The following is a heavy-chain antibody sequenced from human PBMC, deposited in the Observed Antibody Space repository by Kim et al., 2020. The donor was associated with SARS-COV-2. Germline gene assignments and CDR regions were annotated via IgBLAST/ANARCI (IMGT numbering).Heavy chain of an antibody. Sequence: SETLSLTCTVSGVSVSRSNYYWNWIRQPPGKGLEWIGYFYYSGTTNYNPSLRSRVTISVDTSNNRFSLKLTSVTAADTAVYYCARDGDGFNSDVFSWYFDIWGRGTLVTVSS. CDR2: FYYSGTT. CDR1: GVSVSRSNYY. V-gene: IGHV4-61*01. J-gene: IGHJ2*01. CDR3: ARDGDGFNSDVFSWYFDI. D-gene: IGHD3-10*01.